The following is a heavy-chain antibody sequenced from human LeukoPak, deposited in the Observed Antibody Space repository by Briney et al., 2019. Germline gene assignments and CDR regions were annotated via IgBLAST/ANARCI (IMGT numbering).Heavy chain of an antibody. CDR1: GYSFTNYA. D-gene: IGHD4-17*01. CDR2: INAGNGDT. CDR3: ARPGDYGLLVALLLRSHMDV. V-gene: IGHV1-3*01. Sequence: ASEKVSCKASGYSFTNYAMHWVRQAPGQRLEWMGWINAGNGDTKYSQKFQGRVTITRDTSASTAYMELSSLTSEDTAVYYCARPGDYGLLVALLLRSHMDVWGQGTTVTVSS. J-gene: IGHJ6*02.